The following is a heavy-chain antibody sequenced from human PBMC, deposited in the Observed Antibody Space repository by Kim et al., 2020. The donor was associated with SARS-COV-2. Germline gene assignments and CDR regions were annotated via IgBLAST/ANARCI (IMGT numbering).Heavy chain of an antibody. V-gene: IGHV3-9*01. J-gene: IGHJ6*02. CDR1: GFTFDDYA. CDR3: AKGGGPRLLVSYYYYGMDV. Sequence: GGSLRLSCAASGFTFDDYAMHWVRQAPGKGLEWVSGISWNSGSIGYADSVKGRFTISRDNAKNSLYLQMNSLRAEDTALYYCAKGGGPRLLVSYYYYGMDVWGQGTTVTVSS. D-gene: IGHD6-13*01. CDR2: ISWNSGSI.